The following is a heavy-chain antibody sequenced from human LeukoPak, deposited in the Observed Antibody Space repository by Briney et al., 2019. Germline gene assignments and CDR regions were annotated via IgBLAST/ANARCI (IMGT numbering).Heavy chain of an antibody. CDR1: GGSISSYY. D-gene: IGHD4-17*01. V-gene: IGHV4-59*01. CDR2: IYTSGST. Sequence: SETLSLTCTVSGGSISSYYWSWIRQPPGKGLEWIGYIYTSGSTNYNPSLKSRVAISIDTSKNQFSLKLTSVTAADTAVYYCARDLVTVTKGFDIWGQGTMVSVSS. J-gene: IGHJ3*02. CDR3: ARDLVTVTKGFDI.